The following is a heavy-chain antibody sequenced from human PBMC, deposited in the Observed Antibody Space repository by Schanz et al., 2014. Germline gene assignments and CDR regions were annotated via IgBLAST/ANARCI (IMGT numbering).Heavy chain of an antibody. CDR3: ASSGAGYSSSWDFDY. J-gene: IGHJ4*02. V-gene: IGHV1-46*02. CDR2: VNPSVRGT. CDR1: GYDFHIYA. D-gene: IGHD6-13*01. Sequence: QVQLVQSGAEVKKPGASVKVSCKASGYDFHIYAYSWVRQAPGQGLEWMGIVNPSVRGTHFAREFQGRVTVTSDTSTSTVYMELSGLRSEDTAVYYCASSGAGYSSSWDFDYWGQGILVTVSS.